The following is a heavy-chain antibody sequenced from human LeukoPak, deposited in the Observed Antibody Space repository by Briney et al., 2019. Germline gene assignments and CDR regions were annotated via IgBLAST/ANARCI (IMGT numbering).Heavy chain of an antibody. CDR2: IYYSGST. V-gene: IGHV4-59*01. Sequence: SETLSLTCTVSGGSISSYYWSWIRQPPGKGLEWIGYIYYSGSTNYNPSLKSRVTMSVDTSKNQFSLKLSSVTAADTAVYYCARSRWELPFDYWGQGTLVTVSS. J-gene: IGHJ4*02. CDR3: ARSRWELPFDY. CDR1: GGSISSYY. D-gene: IGHD1-26*01.